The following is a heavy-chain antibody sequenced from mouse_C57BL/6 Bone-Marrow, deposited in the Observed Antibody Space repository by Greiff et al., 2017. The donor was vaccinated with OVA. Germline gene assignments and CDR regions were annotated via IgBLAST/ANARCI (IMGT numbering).Heavy chain of an antibody. CDR3: ARRAMDY. CDR2: INPSSGYT. V-gene: IGHV1-4*01. CDR1: GYTFTSYT. J-gene: IGHJ4*01. Sequence: QVQLKESGAELARPGASVKLSCKASGYTFTSYTMHWVKQRPGQGLEWIGYINPSSGYTKYNQKFKDQATLTADKSSSTAYMQLSSLTSEDSAVYYCARRAMDYWGQGTSVTVSS.